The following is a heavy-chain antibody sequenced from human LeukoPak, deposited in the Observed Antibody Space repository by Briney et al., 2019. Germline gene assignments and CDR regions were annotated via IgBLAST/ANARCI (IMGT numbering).Heavy chain of an antibody. V-gene: IGHV3-7*01. CDR2: IKQDGSEK. D-gene: IGHD3-10*01. CDR3: ARKGLGDY. J-gene: IGHJ4*02. CDR1: GFTSSSYW. Sequence: GGSLRLSSAASGFTSSSYWMSWVRQAPGKGLEWVANIKQDGSEKYYVDSVKGRFTISRDNAKNSLYLQMNSLRAEDTAVYYCARKGLGDYWGQGTLVTVSS.